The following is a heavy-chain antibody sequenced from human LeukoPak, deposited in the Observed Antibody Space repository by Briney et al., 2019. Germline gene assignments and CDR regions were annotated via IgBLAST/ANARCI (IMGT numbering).Heavy chain of an antibody. CDR2: INPNSGGT. V-gene: IGHV1-2*02. Sequence: ASVKVSCKASGYTFTAYYIHWVRQAPGQGLEWMAWINPNSGGTNYVQKFQGRVTMTRDTSISTAYMELSRLRSDDTAVYYCARGIYAGAATGFQHWGQGTLVTVSS. D-gene: IGHD2-15*01. CDR3: ARGIYAGAATGFQH. J-gene: IGHJ1*01. CDR1: GYTFTAYY.